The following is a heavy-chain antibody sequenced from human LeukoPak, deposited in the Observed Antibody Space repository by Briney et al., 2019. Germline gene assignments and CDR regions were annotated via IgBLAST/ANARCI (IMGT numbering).Heavy chain of an antibody. V-gene: IGHV4-31*03. CDR3: ARKYYDFWSGYTDYGMDV. CDR2: IYYSGST. J-gene: IGHJ6*02. CDR1: GGSISSGGYY. D-gene: IGHD3-3*01. Sequence: SETLSLTCTVSGGSISSGGYYWSWIRQHPGKGLEWIGYIYYSGSTYYNPSLKSRVTISADTSKNQFSLKLSSVTAADTAVYYCARKYYDFWSGYTDYGMDVWGQGTTVTV.